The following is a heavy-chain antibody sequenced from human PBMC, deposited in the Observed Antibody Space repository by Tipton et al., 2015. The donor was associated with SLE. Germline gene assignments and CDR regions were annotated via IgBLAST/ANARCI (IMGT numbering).Heavy chain of an antibody. CDR3: ARHSRDIVVVTPHGAFDI. CDR1: GGSISSYY. Sequence: TLSLTCTVSGGSISSYYWSWIRQPPGKGLEWIGYIYGTGSANYNPSLKSRVTISVDTSKNQFSLKLSSVTAADTAVYYCARHSRDIVVVTPHGAFDIWGQGTMVAVSS. D-gene: IGHD2-21*02. V-gene: IGHV4-4*09. CDR2: IYGTGSA. J-gene: IGHJ3*02.